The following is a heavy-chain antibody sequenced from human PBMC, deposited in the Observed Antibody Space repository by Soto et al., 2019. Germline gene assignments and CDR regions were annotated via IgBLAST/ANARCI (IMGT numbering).Heavy chain of an antibody. J-gene: IGHJ4*02. CDR3: TRAVTTEDYFDY. CDR2: IFYSGSA. CDR1: GGSFSSDSYY. D-gene: IGHD4-17*01. V-gene: IGHV4-61*01. Sequence: QVQLQQWGAGLLKPSETLSLTCAVYGGSFSSDSYYWSWIRQPPGKGLEWIGYIFYSGSANYNPSLKSRVTISVDTSKNQFSLRLSSVTAADTAVYYCTRAVTTEDYFDYWGQGTLVTVSS.